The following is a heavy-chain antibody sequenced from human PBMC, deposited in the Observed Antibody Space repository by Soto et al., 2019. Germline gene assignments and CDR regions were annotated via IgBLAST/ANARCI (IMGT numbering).Heavy chain of an antibody. CDR1: GYTFTSYG. CDR3: AREDLGYCSGGSCRKFDP. D-gene: IGHD2-15*01. Sequence: QVQLVQSGAEVKKPGASVKVSCKASGYTFTSYGISWVRQAPGQGLEWMGWISAYNGNTNYAQKLQGRVTMTTDTPTSTAYMELRSLRSDDTAVYYCAREDLGYCSGGSCRKFDPWGQGTLVTVSS. CDR2: ISAYNGNT. J-gene: IGHJ5*02. V-gene: IGHV1-18*01.